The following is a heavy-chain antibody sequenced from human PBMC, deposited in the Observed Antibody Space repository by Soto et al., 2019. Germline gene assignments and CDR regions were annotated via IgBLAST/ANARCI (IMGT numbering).Heavy chain of an antibody. V-gene: IGHV3-33*01. CDR1: GFTFSSYG. CDR2: IWYDGSNK. J-gene: IGHJ4*02. Sequence: QVQLVESGGGVVQPGRSLRLSCAASGFTFSSYGMHWVRQAPGKGLEWVAVIWYDGSNKYYADSVKGRFTISRDNSKNTLYLQMNSLRAEDTAVYYCARGADIVATQNYFDYWGQGTLVTVSS. CDR3: ARGADIVATQNYFDY. D-gene: IGHD5-12*01.